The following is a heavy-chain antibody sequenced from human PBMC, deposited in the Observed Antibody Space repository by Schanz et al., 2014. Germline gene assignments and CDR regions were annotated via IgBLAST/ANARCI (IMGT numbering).Heavy chain of an antibody. D-gene: IGHD5-12*01. V-gene: IGHV1-69*02. CDR2: IIPITGIT. J-gene: IGHJ4*02. CDR3: ARAAYGGYTSTPLRY. CDR1: GDTFRSYT. Sequence: QVPLVQSGAEVKKPGSSVKVSCKASGDTFRSYTINWVRHAPGQGLEWMGRIIPITGITNYAQKFQGRVTVTRDTSTSTVYMELSSLRSEDTAVYYCARAAYGGYTSTPLRYWGQGTLVTVSS.